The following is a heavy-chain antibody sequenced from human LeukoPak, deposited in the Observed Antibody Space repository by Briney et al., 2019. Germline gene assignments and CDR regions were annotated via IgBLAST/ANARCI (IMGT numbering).Heavy chain of an antibody. D-gene: IGHD3-10*01. Sequence: GGSLRLSCVASGFTFSSYWMSWVRQAPGKGLEWVANIKQDGSEKYYVDSVKGRFTISRDNAKNSLYLQMNSLRAEDTAVYYCARDDSGGDYWGQGTLVTVSS. CDR1: GFTFSSYW. V-gene: IGHV3-7*01. CDR3: ARDDSGGDY. CDR2: IKQDGSEK. J-gene: IGHJ4*02.